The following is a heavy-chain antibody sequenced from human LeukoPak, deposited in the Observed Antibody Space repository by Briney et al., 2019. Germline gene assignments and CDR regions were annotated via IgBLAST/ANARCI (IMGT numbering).Heavy chain of an antibody. CDR3: AKGSPPLLINYYDSSGYPFDY. J-gene: IGHJ4*02. D-gene: IGHD3-22*01. CDR1: GFTFSSYG. Sequence: PGGSLRLSCAASGFTFSSYGMSWVRQAPGKGLEWVSAITATSSSTRDADSVQGRFTISRDNSKNTLYLQMNSLRAEDTAVYYCAKGSPPLLINYYDSSGYPFDYWGQGTLVTVSS. V-gene: IGHV3-23*01. CDR2: ITATSSST.